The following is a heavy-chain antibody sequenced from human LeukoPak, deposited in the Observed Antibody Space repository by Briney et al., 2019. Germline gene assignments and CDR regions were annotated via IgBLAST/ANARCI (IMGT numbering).Heavy chain of an antibody. CDR1: GYTFTSYD. CDR3: ASGLLWFGEFQPYYFDY. CDR2: IIPIFGTA. Sequence: SVKVSCKASGYTFTSYDINWVRQATGQGLEWMGGIIPIFGTANYAQKFQGRVTITTDESTSTAYMELSSLRSEDTAVYYCASGLLWFGEFQPYYFDYWGQGTLVTVSS. J-gene: IGHJ4*02. D-gene: IGHD3-10*01. V-gene: IGHV1-69*05.